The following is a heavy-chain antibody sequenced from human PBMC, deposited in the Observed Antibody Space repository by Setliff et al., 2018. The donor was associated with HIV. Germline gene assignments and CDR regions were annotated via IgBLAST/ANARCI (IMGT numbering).Heavy chain of an antibody. Sequence: GGSLRLSCAASGFTFSNYAMSWVRQAPGKGLEWVSGISGSAGTTYYAESVKGRFTISRDNSKSTLYLQMNSLRPEDRAVYYCATTHHYARSGYYGWGQGTLVTVSS. J-gene: IGHJ4*02. D-gene: IGHD3-22*01. CDR3: ATTHHYARSGYYG. V-gene: IGHV3-23*01. CDR2: ISGSAGTT. CDR1: GFTFSNYA.